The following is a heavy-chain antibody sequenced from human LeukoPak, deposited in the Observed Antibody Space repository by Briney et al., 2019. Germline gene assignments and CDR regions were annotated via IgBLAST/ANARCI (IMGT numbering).Heavy chain of an antibody. CDR1: GDSVSSGY. CDR3: ARRDPYSSGWHLFDN. V-gene: IGHV4-59*08. J-gene: IGHJ4*02. D-gene: IGHD6-19*01. CDR2: VSYGGPT. Sequence: SETLSLTCTVSGDSVSSGYWSWIRQPPGKGLEWIGFVSYGGPTNYNPSLKSRATISLDTSKNEFSLRLSSVTAADTAVYFCARRDPYSSGWHLFDNWGQGTLVTVSS.